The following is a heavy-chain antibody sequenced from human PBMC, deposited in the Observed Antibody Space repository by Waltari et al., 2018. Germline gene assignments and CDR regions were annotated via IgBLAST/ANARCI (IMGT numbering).Heavy chain of an antibody. J-gene: IGHJ4*02. V-gene: IGHV3-66*02. CDR1: GFTFRSNH. CDR3: ATARDEETAMVYFDH. CDR2: IYAAGST. Sequence: EVQLVESGGALVHPGGSLRLSCAASGFTFRSNHMAWVRQAPGKALEWVSIIYAAGSTYNADSVMGRFTISRDNSKNTLHLQSNSLRSEDTAIYYCATARDEETAMVYFDHWGEGSLVSVSS. D-gene: IGHD5-18*01.